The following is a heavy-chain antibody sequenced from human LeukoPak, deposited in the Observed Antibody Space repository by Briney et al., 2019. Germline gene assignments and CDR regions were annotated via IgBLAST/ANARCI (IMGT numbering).Heavy chain of an antibody. J-gene: IGHJ5*02. CDR3: ARDRDYGDSSFDP. D-gene: IGHD4-17*01. CDR1: GYTFTGYY. CDR2: INPNSGGT. V-gene: IGHV1-2*06. Sequence: ASVKVSCKASGYTFTGYYMHWVRQAPGQGLEWMGRINPNSGGTNYAQKFQGRVTMTRDTSISTAYMELSRLRSADTAVYYCARDRDYGDSSFDPWGQGTLVTVSS.